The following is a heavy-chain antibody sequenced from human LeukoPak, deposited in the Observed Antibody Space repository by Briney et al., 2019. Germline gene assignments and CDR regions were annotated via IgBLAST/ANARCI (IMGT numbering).Heavy chain of an antibody. Sequence: SETLSLTCTASGGSISSYYWSWIRQPPGKGLEWIGYIYYSGSTNYNPSLKSRVTISVDTSKNQFSQKLSSVTAADTAVYYCARVPAYYYGMDVWGQGTTVTVSS. CDR2: IYYSGST. V-gene: IGHV4-59*01. J-gene: IGHJ6*02. CDR1: GGSISSYY. CDR3: ARVPAYYYGMDV.